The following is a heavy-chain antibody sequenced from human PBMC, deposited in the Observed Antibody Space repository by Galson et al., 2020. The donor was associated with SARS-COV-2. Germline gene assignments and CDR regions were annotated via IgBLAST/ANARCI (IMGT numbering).Heavy chain of an antibody. CDR3: ARDMGWVQLVGSSYQYYHTMDV. CDR1: GFTFNNYG. Sequence: GESLKISCAASGFTFNNYGMNWVRQAPGKGLEWVAIVSYAGNYKYYGDSVKGRFTISRDNSKNTQYLQMNALRVEDTAVYYCARDMGWVQLVGSSYQYYHTMDVWGQGTTVTVSS. V-gene: IGHV3-30*03. J-gene: IGHJ6*02. D-gene: IGHD1-1*01. CDR2: VSYAGNYK.